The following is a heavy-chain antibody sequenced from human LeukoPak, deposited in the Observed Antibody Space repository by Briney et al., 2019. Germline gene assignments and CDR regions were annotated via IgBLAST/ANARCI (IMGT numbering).Heavy chain of an antibody. CDR3: ARASYDFWSGYPNWFDP. J-gene: IGHJ5*02. Sequence: KPSETLSLTCAVYGGSFGGYYWSWIRLPPGKGLEWIGEINHSGSTNYNPSLKSRVTISVDTSKNQFSLKLSSVTAADTAVYYCARASYDFWSGYPNWFDPWGQGTLVTVSS. D-gene: IGHD3-3*01. CDR2: INHSGST. V-gene: IGHV4-34*01. CDR1: GGSFGGYY.